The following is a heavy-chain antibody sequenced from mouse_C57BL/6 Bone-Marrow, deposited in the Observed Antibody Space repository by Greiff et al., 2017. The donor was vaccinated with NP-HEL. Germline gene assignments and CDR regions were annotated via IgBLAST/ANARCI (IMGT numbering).Heavy chain of an antibody. Sequence: EVKLEESGGGLVQPGGSLKLSCAASGFTFSDYYMYWVRQTPEKRLEWVAYISNGGGSTYYPDTVKGRFTISRDNAKNTLYLQMSRLKSEDTAMYYCARQGGDYLYYYAMDYWGQGTSVTVSS. J-gene: IGHJ4*01. CDR3: ARQGGDYLYYYAMDY. CDR1: GFTFSDYY. CDR2: ISNGGGST. D-gene: IGHD2-4*01. V-gene: IGHV5-12*01.